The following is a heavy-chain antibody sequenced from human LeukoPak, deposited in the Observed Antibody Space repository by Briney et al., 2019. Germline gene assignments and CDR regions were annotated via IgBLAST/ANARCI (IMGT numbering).Heavy chain of an antibody. J-gene: IGHJ4*02. CDR2: ISSSSSYI. V-gene: IGHV3-21*01. CDR1: GFTFSSYS. CDR3: ARDGGGTGDY. Sequence: TGGSLRLSCAASGFTFSSYSMKWVRQAPGKGLEWVSSISSSSSYIYYADSVKGRFTISRDNAKNSLYLQMNSLRAEGTAVYYCARDGGGTGDYWGQGTLVTVFS. D-gene: IGHD3-16*01.